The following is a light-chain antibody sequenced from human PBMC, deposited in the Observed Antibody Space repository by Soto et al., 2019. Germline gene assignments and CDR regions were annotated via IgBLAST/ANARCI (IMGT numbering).Light chain of an antibody. Sequence: QSVVTQEPSLTVSPGGTITLTCGSSNGAVTSGHYPYWFQQKPGQAPRTLIYDTSNEYSWTPARFSGSLLGGKAALTLSGAQPEDEAEYYCLLFYSGGSVFGGGTKLTVL. CDR1: NGAVTSGHY. J-gene: IGLJ2*01. V-gene: IGLV7-46*01. CDR2: DTS. CDR3: LLFYSGGSV.